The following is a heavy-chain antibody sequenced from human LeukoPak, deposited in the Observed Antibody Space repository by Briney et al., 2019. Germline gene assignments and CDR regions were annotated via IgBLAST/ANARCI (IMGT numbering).Heavy chain of an antibody. Sequence: PSETLSLTCAVYGGSFSGYYWSWIRQPPGKGLEWIGEINHSGSTNYNPSLKSRVTISVDTSKNQFSLKLSSVTAADTAVYYCAREIAVAGTIDYWGQGTLVTVSS. J-gene: IGHJ4*02. CDR1: GGSFSGYY. D-gene: IGHD6-19*01. CDR2: INHSGST. V-gene: IGHV4-34*01. CDR3: AREIAVAGTIDY.